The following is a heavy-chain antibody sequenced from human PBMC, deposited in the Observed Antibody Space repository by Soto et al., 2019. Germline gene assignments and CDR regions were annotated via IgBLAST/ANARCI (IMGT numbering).Heavy chain of an antibody. Sequence: QVQLVQSGAEVKKPGASMKVSCKASGYTFTDYYIHWVRQAPGQGLEWMGWVNPNTGGTMYAQRFQGRVTMTSDAPIKTAYVDLTRLTSDDTDVYYCARFRSTSPDSYWGQGTLVTVSS. D-gene: IGHD1-26*01. CDR2: VNPNTGGT. CDR3: ARFRSTSPDSY. CDR1: GYTFTDYY. V-gene: IGHV1-2*02. J-gene: IGHJ4*02.